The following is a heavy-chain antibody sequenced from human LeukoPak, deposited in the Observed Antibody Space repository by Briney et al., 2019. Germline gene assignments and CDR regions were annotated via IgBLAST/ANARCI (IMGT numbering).Heavy chain of an antibody. CDR3: ARAFTSWSFDY. Sequence: SETLSLTCSVSGVSISSYYWSWIRQPPGKGLEWIGCMYYSGNTKYNPSLKSRVAISVDTSKNQFSLKLTSVTAADTAVYYCARAFTSWSFDYWGQGTLVTVSS. D-gene: IGHD3-16*01. CDR2: MYYSGNT. J-gene: IGHJ4*02. V-gene: IGHV4-59*13. CDR1: GVSISSYY.